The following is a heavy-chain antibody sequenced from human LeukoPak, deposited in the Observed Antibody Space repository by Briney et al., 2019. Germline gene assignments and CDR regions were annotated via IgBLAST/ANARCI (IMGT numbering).Heavy chain of an antibody. CDR3: ARELRNDFWKVAWFDP. Sequence: PSETLSLTCAVYGGSFSGYYWSWVRQAPGKGLEWVSVIYSGGSTYYADSVKGRFTISRDNSKNTLYLQMNSLRAEDTAVYYCARELRNDFWKVAWFDPWGQGTLVTASS. V-gene: IGHV3-53*01. D-gene: IGHD3-3*01. CDR2: IYSGGST. J-gene: IGHJ5*02. CDR1: GGSFSGYY.